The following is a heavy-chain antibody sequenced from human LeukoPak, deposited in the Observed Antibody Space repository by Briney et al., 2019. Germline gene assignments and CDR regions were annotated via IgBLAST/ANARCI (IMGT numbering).Heavy chain of an antibody. J-gene: IGHJ4*02. CDR3: AKRERGTYYFDY. CDR2: ISGSGPAT. V-gene: IGHV3-23*01. Sequence: GGSLRVSCAASGFTFSNYAMSWVRQAPGKGLDWVSTISGSGPATYYAESAKGRFTISRDNSKNTLFLQMNSLRVEDTAVYYCAKRERGTYYFDYWGQGTLVTVSS. D-gene: IGHD1-26*01. CDR1: GFTFSNYA.